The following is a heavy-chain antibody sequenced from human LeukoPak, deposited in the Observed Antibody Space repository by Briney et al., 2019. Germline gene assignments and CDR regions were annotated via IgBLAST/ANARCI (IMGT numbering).Heavy chain of an antibody. CDR1: GGSISSSNHY. V-gene: IGHV4-39*01. CDR2: IYYGGST. CDR3: ARSGLTSAYYPFDY. D-gene: IGHD4/OR15-4a*01. Sequence: PSETLSLTCTVAGGSISSSNHYWGWIRQPPGKGLEWIGTIYYGGSTYYNPSLKSRVTISVDTSKNQFSLKLSSVTAADTAVYYCARSGLTSAYYPFDYWGQGTLVTVCS. J-gene: IGHJ4*02.